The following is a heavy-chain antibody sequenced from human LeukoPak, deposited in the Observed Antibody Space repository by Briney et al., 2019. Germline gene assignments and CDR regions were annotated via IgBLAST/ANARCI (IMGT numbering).Heavy chain of an antibody. CDR2: ISSSGSYT. CDR1: GFSLSDYY. CDR3: ARDSPRGWTTDDAFEI. V-gene: IGHV3-11*06. J-gene: IGHJ3*02. Sequence: PGGSLRLSCAVSGFSLSDYYMSWIRQAPGKGLEWLAYISSSGSYTNCADSVKGRFTVSRDSAKNSLYLQMNGLRAEDTAVYYCARDSPRGWTTDDAFEIWGQGTMVTVSS. D-gene: IGHD4-11*01.